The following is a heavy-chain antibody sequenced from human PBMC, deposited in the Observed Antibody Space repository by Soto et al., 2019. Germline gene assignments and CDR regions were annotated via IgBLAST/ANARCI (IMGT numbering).Heavy chain of an antibody. Sequence: SETLSLTCTVSGGSISSSSYYWVRNRQPPGKGLEWIGSIYYSGSTYYNPSLKSRVTISVDTSKNQFSLKLSSVTAADAAVYYCARLYYYGSGSYSFDYWGQGTLVTVSS. J-gene: IGHJ4*02. CDR1: GGSISSSSYY. D-gene: IGHD3-10*01. V-gene: IGHV4-39*01. CDR3: ARLYYYGSGSYSFDY. CDR2: IYYSGST.